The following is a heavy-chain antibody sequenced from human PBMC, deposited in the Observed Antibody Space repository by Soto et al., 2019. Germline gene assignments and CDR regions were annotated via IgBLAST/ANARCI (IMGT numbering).Heavy chain of an antibody. Sequence: SETMSLTCTVSGSSISSSSYYWGWIRQPPGKGLEWIGSVYYSGSTYYNPSLKSRVTISVDTSKSQFSLKLSSVTAADTAVYYCASRDYGSGSYSDYWGQGTLVTVSS. CDR2: VYYSGST. D-gene: IGHD3-10*01. CDR3: ASRDYGSGSYSDY. J-gene: IGHJ4*02. V-gene: IGHV4-39*01. CDR1: GSSISSSSYY.